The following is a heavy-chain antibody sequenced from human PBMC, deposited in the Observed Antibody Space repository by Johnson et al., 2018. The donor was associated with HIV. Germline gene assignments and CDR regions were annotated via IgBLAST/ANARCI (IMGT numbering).Heavy chain of an antibody. CDR2: LSASAGST. CDR1: GFTFSSYA. Sequence: VQLVESGGGLVQPGGSLILSCAASGFTFSSYAMSWVRQAPGTGLEWVPALSASAGSTYSAAPVTGRFTISRDNSKNTLYLQMNSLRAEDTAVYYCAKERVTWSSRGDAFDIWGQGTMVTVSS. D-gene: IGHD5-18*01. J-gene: IGHJ3*02. CDR3: AKERVTWSSRGDAFDI. V-gene: IGHV3-23*04.